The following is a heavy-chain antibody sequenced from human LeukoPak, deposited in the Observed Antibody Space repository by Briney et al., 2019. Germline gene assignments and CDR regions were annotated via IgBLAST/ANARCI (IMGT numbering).Heavy chain of an antibody. CDR2: ISGSGGST. V-gene: IGHV3-23*01. CDR3: AKDYDSSGYLFAY. Sequence: GGSLRLSCAASGFTFSSYAMSWVRQAPGKGLEWVSAISGSGGSTYYADSVKGPFTISRDNSKNTLYLQMNSLRAEDTAVYYCAKDYDSSGYLFAYWGQGTLVTVSS. J-gene: IGHJ4*02. D-gene: IGHD3-22*01. CDR1: GFTFSSYA.